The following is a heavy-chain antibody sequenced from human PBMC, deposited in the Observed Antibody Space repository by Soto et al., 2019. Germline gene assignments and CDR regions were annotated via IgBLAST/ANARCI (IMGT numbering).Heavy chain of an antibody. D-gene: IGHD1-26*01. Sequence: GASVKVSCKASGGTFSSYAISWVRQAPGQGLEWMGGIIPIFGTANYAQKFQGRVTITADESTSTAYMELSSLRSEDTAAYYCARDQAIVGATTGARYYFDYWGQGTLVTVSS. CDR1: GGTFSSYA. J-gene: IGHJ4*02. CDR2: IIPIFGTA. CDR3: ARDQAIVGATTGARYYFDY. V-gene: IGHV1-69*13.